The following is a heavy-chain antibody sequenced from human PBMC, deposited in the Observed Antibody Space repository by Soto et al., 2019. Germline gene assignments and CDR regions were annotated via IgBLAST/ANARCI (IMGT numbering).Heavy chain of an antibody. CDR3: AKGGMTLDDFLDC. Sequence: EMLLLESGGDLVQPGGSLRLSCAASGFTFTNYAMSWVRQAPGKGLEWVAAISGSGGSTFYAGSVKGRFTISRDYSQNTLFLQMHRLRVEDTAVYFCAKGGMTLDDFLDCWGQGTLGTVSS. CDR2: ISGSGGST. V-gene: IGHV3-23*01. J-gene: IGHJ4*02. D-gene: IGHD3-16*01. CDR1: GFTFTNYA.